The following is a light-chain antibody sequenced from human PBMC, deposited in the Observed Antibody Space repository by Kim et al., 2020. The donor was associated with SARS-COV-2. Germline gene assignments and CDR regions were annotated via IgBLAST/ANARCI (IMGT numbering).Light chain of an antibody. J-gene: IGKJ1*01. CDR3: QKYDSAPRT. CDR1: QDISNY. V-gene: IGKV1-27*01. CDR2: GAS. Sequence: DIQMTQSPSSLSASVGDRVTIACRASQDISNYLAWYQQKSGKVPKLLIYGASTLVSGVPSRFSGSGSGTAFTLTISSLRPEDVATYYCQKYDSAPRTFGQGTKVEIK.